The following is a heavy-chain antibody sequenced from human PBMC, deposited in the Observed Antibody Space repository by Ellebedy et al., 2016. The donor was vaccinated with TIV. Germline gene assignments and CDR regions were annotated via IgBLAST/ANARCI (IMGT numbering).Heavy chain of an antibody. D-gene: IGHD4-23*01. CDR2: VSSYNGNT. V-gene: IGHV1-18*01. Sequence: ASVKVSXKASGYTFPNFGISWVRQAPGQGLEWMGWVSSYNGNTNYAQKFQGRVTMTTDTPTSTAYMELKDLRSDDTAVYYCARDTGYGGFIEHWYFNLWGRGTLVTVSS. J-gene: IGHJ2*01. CDR3: ARDTGYGGFIEHWYFNL. CDR1: GYTFPNFG.